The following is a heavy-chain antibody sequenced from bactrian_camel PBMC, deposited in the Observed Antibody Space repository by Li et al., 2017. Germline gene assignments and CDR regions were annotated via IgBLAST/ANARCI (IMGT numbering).Heavy chain of an antibody. CDR2: FDAGGRS. CDR1: GFTFSGYA. J-gene: IGHJ6*01. D-gene: IGHD2*01. Sequence: VQLVESGGGLVQPGGSLRLSCAASGFTFSGYAMSWVRQAPGKEREGVALTYFDAGGRSVYGDSVKGRFTVSIVNTGDILYLHMNDLLPEDTGTYYCAARECTTQVFGYWGQGTQVTVS. V-gene: IGHV3S31*01. CDR3: AARECTTQVFGY.